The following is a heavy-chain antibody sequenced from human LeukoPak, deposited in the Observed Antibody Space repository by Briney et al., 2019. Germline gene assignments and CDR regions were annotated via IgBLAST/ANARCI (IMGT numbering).Heavy chain of an antibody. D-gene: IGHD3-22*01. J-gene: IGHJ4*02. CDR2: IYSGGST. CDR1: GFTVSSNY. V-gene: IGHV3-53*01. Sequence: GGSLRLSCAASGFTVSSNYMSWLRQAPGKGLEWVSVIYSGGSTYYADSVKGRFTISRDNSKNTLYLQMNSLRAEDTAVYYCARDLDSSGYFDYWGQGTLVTVSS. CDR3: ARDLDSSGYFDY.